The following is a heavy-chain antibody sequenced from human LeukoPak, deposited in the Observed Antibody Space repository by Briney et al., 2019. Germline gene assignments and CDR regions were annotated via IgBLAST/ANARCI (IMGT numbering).Heavy chain of an antibody. J-gene: IGHJ4*02. Sequence: ASVKVSCKVSGYTPTELSMHWVRQAPGKGLEWMGGFDPEDGETNYAQKFQGRVTMTRNTSITTAYMELSSLRSEDTAVYYCARGLGRTTMVTRGEVRFDYWGQGTLVIVSS. D-gene: IGHD5-18*01. V-gene: IGHV1-24*01. CDR3: ARGLGRTTMVTRGEVRFDY. CDR2: FDPEDGET. CDR1: GYTPTELS.